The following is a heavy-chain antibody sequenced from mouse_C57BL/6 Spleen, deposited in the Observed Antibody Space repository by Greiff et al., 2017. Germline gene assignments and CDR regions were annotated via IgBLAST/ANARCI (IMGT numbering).Heavy chain of an antibody. CDR1: GYSFTDYN. V-gene: IGHV1-39*01. Sequence: EVKLQESGPELVKPGASVKISCKASGYSFTDYNMNWVKQSNGKSLEWIGVINPNYGTTSYNQKFKGKATLTVDQSSSTAYMQLNSLTSEDSAVYYCARRGDYDYDQGFDYWGQGTTLTVSS. CDR3: ARRGDYDYDQGFDY. D-gene: IGHD2-4*01. CDR2: INPNYGTT. J-gene: IGHJ2*01.